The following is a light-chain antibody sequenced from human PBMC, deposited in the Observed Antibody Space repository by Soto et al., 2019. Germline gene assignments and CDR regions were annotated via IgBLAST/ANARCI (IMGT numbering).Light chain of an antibody. V-gene: IGLV2-14*01. Sequence: QSVLTQPASVSGSPGQSITISCTGTSSDVGGYNYVSWYQQHPGKAPKLMIYDVNNRPSGVSNRFSGSKSGNTASLTISGLQAEDVADYYCSSYTSSSTLDVFGTGTKLTVL. CDR3: SSYTSSSTLDV. CDR2: DVN. CDR1: SSDVGGYNY. J-gene: IGLJ1*01.